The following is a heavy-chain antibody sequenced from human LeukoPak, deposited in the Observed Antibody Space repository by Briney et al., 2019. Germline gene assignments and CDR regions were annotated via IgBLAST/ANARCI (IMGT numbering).Heavy chain of an antibody. V-gene: IGHV3-21*01. D-gene: IGHD5-18*01. J-gene: IGHJ4*02. CDR1: GFIFSTYS. CDR3: ARGYSYGFDY. Sequence: GGSLRLSCAASGFIFSTYSMNWVRQAPGQGLEWVSSISTTSNYIYYADSMKGRFTISRDDAKNSLSLQMNSLRAEDTAMYYCARGYSYGFDYWGQGTLITVSS. CDR2: ISTTSNYI.